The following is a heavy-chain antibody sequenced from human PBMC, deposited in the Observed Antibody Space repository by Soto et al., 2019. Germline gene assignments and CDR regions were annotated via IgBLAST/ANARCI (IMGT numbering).Heavy chain of an antibody. CDR3: ARGRYGDY. D-gene: IGHD1-1*01. CDR1: GYAFTTYG. V-gene: IGHV1-18*01. CDR2: ISAHNGNT. J-gene: IGHJ4*02. Sequence: QVHLVQSGAEVKKPAASVKVSCKGSGYAFTTYGITWVRQAPGQGLEWMGGISAHNGNTNYAQKLQGRVTVTRDTSTSTAYMELRSLRSDDTAVYYCARGRYGDYWGQGALVTVSS.